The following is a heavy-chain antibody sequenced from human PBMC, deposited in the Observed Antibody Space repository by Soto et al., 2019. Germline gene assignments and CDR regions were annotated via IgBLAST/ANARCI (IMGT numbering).Heavy chain of an antibody. V-gene: IGHV1-46*01. J-gene: IGHJ6*02. Sequence: QVQLVQSVAEVKKPGASVKVSCKASGYTFTSYYMHWVRQAPGQGLEWMGIINPSGGSTSYAQKFQGRVTMTRDTSTSTVYMELSSLRSEDTAVYYCARPDSSSWPWDPYYYGMDVWGQGTTVTVSS. CDR2: INPSGGST. CDR1: GYTFTSYY. D-gene: IGHD6-13*01. CDR3: ARPDSSSWPWDPYYYGMDV.